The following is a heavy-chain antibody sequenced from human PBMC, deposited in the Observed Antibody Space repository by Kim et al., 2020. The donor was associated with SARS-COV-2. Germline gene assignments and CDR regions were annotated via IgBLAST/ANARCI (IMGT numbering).Heavy chain of an antibody. D-gene: IGHD2-21*01. Sequence: GGSLRLSCAVSRLTVSNYWINWVRQAPGKGLVWVSLIRRDGSIYYTDSVKGRFTVFRDLSRNTLYLQMNSLRVEDTAVYYCAREHHCDGDCWGQGTLVTVSS. CDR2: IRRDGSI. V-gene: IGHV3-53*01. CDR1: RLTVSNYW. J-gene: IGHJ4*02. CDR3: AREHHCDGDC.